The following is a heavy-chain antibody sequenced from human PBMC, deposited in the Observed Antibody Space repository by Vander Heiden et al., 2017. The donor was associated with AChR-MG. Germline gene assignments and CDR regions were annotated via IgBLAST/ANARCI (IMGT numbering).Heavy chain of an antibody. CDR1: GYTSPSYD. Sequence: QVQLVQSGAEVKTPGASVQVSCKASGYTSPSYDINRVRQATGQGLEWMGWMNPNSGNTGYAQKFQGRVTMTRNTSISTAYMELSSLRSEDTAVYYCAREWARKPYYDFWSGYSYYGMDVWGQGTTVTVSS. CDR3: AREWARKPYYDFWSGYSYYGMDV. J-gene: IGHJ6*02. V-gene: IGHV1-8*01. D-gene: IGHD3-3*01. CDR2: MNPNSGNT.